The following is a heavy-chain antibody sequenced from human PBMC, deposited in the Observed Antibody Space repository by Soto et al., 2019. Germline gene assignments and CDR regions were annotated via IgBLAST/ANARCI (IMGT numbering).Heavy chain of an antibody. D-gene: IGHD3-10*01. Sequence: SDTLSLTCTVSGDSIRSSSYDLGWIRQPPGKGLEWIGSIYYSGSTYYIPSLKSRVTISVDTSKNQFSLNLSSVTAADTAVYYCASITMVRGVIIGVWNWGQGTLVTVSS. CDR2: IYYSGST. CDR3: ASITMVRGVIIGVWN. V-gene: IGHV4-39*01. CDR1: GDSIRSSSYD. J-gene: IGHJ4*02.